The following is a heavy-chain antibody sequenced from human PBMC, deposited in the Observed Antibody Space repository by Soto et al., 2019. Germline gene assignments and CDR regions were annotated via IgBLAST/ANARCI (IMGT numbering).Heavy chain of an antibody. J-gene: IGHJ4*02. Sequence: QVQLMQSGAEVKKPGASVKVSCKASGDTFTDYYIHWVRQAPGQGLEWMGTVNPSGGHTTYAQHFRGRVTMSRDTSTSTLSMELTSLTSDDKAVYYCAGGGHVVVVTAALNYWGQGTLVTVSS. CDR3: AGGGHVVVVTAALNY. V-gene: IGHV1-46*01. D-gene: IGHD2-21*02. CDR2: VNPSGGHT. CDR1: GDTFTDYY.